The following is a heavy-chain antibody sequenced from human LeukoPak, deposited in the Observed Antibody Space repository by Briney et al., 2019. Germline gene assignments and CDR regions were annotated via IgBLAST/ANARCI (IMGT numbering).Heavy chain of an antibody. Sequence: SEPLSLTCTVSGVSISSYYWSWIRQPAGKGLEWIGCIYTCGSTNYNPSLKSRVTMSVDTSKNQFSLKLSSVTAADTAVYYCARDFYDFWSGYYTEYYYYYMDVWGKGTTVTVSS. V-gene: IGHV4-4*07. J-gene: IGHJ6*03. CDR1: GVSISSYY. CDR3: ARDFYDFWSGYYTEYYYYYMDV. CDR2: IYTCGST. D-gene: IGHD3-3*01.